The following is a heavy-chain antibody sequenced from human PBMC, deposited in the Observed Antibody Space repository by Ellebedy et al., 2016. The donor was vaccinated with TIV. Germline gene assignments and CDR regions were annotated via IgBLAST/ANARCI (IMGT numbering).Heavy chain of an antibody. CDR1: GFDFSRYG. J-gene: IGHJ4*02. D-gene: IGHD3-10*01. CDR3: AKGSSAFAGFDY. Sequence: GESLKISXEASGFDFSRYGMHWVRQAPGKGLEWVAVMSYDGRTQYYSDSVKGRFTISRGNSRNTLYLQMNSLRADDTALYYCAKGSSAFAGFDYWGQGTLVSVSS. CDR2: MSYDGRTQ. V-gene: IGHV3-30*18.